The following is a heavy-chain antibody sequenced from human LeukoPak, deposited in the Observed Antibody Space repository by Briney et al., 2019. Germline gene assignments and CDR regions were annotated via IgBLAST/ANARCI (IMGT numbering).Heavy chain of an antibody. V-gene: IGHV3-48*01. CDR3: ARGFGYYVDY. CDR1: GFTFSSYG. J-gene: IGHJ4*02. Sequence: PGGSLRLSCAASGFTFSSYGMSWVRQAPGKGLEWVSYISSSSSTIYYADSVKGRFTISRDNAKNSLYLQMNSLRAEDTAVYYCARGFGYYVDYWGQGTLVTVSS. D-gene: IGHD3-22*01. CDR2: ISSSSSTI.